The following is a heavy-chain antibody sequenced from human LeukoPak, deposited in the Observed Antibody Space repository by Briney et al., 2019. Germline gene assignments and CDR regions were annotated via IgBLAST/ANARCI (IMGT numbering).Heavy chain of an antibody. D-gene: IGHD3-9*01. CDR2: SNSDGSAT. Sequence: GGSLRLSCAASGFTFSTYWMHWVRQAPGKGLVWVARSNSDGSATIYAYSVKGRFVISRDNSKNTLYLQMSSLRVEDTAMYYCAREWRGFEDYWGQGTLVTVSS. J-gene: IGHJ4*02. V-gene: IGHV3-74*01. CDR3: AREWRGFEDY. CDR1: GFTFSTYW.